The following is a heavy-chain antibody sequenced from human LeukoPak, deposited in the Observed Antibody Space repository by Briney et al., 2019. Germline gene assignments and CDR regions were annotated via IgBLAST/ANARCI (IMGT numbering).Heavy chain of an antibody. CDR3: ATYSSSLFSEYYFDC. CDR2: ISYDGSNK. V-gene: IGHV3-30-3*01. D-gene: IGHD6-13*01. Sequence: TGGSLRLSCAASGFTFSSYAMHWVRQAPGKGLEWVAVISYDGSNKYYADSVKGRFTISRDNSKNTLYLQMNSLRADDTALYYCATYSSSLFSEYYFDCWGQGTLVTVSS. CDR1: GFTFSSYA. J-gene: IGHJ4*02.